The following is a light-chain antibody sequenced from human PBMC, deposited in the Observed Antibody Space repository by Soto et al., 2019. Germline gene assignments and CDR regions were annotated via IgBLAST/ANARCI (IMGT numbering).Light chain of an antibody. Sequence: QSALTQPASVSGSPGQSITISCTGTSSDVGGYNYVSWYQQHPGKAPKLIIYEVSNRPSGVSNRFSGSKSGDTASLTISGLHAEDEADYYCCSYAGSGTDNYVFGSGTKLTVL. CDR1: SSDVGGYNY. J-gene: IGLJ1*01. CDR3: CSYAGSGTDNYV. CDR2: EVS. V-gene: IGLV2-14*01.